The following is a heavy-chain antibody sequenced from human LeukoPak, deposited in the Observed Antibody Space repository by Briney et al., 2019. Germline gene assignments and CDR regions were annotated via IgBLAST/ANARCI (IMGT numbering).Heavy chain of an antibody. V-gene: IGHV4-59*01. CDR3: ARAIGEIRYSDY. CDR2: IYHSGST. J-gene: IGHJ4*02. CDR1: GGSISTYY. Sequence: SETLSLTCTVSGGSISTYYWSWIRQPPGKGLEWIGYIYHSGSTKYNPSLKSRVTMSVDTSKNQFSLKLSSVTAADTAVYYCARAIGEIRYSDYWGQGTLVTVSS. D-gene: IGHD5-24*01.